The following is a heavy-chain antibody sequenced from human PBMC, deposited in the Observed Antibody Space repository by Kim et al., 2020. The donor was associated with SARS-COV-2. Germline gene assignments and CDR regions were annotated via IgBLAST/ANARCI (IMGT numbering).Heavy chain of an antibody. D-gene: IGHD2-15*01. Sequence: GGSLRLSCAASGFTFGDYAMHWVRQAPGKGLEWVSGISWNGGSIGYADSVKGRFTISRDNAKNSLYLQMNSLRAEDTALYYCAKGLGYCSGGSCYGLLYFDYWGQGTLVTVSS. V-gene: IGHV3-9*01. CDR2: ISWNGGSI. CDR1: GFTFGDYA. J-gene: IGHJ4*02. CDR3: AKGLGYCSGGSCYGLLYFDY.